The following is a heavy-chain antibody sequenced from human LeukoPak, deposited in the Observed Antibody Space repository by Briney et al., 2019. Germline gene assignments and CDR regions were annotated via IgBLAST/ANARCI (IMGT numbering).Heavy chain of an antibody. D-gene: IGHD3-16*01. CDR3: AWGRYSGFDI. Sequence: SQTLSLTCALSGDRLLTSGVAWNWIRQSPSRGLEWLGRTYYTARWSNEYAVSLKSRITVNADTSKNQFSLQLNSVTPEETALYYCAWGRYSGFDIWGQGTTVTVSS. CDR1: GDRLLTSGVA. V-gene: IGHV6-1*01. J-gene: IGHJ3*02. CDR2: TYYTARWSN.